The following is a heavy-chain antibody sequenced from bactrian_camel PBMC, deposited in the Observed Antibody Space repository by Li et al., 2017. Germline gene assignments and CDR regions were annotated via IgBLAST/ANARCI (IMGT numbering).Heavy chain of an antibody. Sequence: QLVESGGGLVQAGQSLRLSCGSSSGHTGRMYCMAWFRQAPGKGREGITALASDGSTAYAASVKGRFTISKDNAKNTVYLQMNSLKSEDTALYYCATENVLSSDYAFFAYWGQGTQVTVS. CDR1: GHTGRMYC. CDR3: ATENVLSSDYAFFAY. D-gene: IGHD4*01. J-gene: IGHJ4*01. V-gene: IGHV3S10*01. CDR2: LASDGST.